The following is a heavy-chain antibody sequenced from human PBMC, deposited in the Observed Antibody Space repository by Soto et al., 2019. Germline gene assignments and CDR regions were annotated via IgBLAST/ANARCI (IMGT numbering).Heavy chain of an antibody. Sequence: GGSLRLSCAASGFTFSRYAMRWVRQAPGKGLEWVSAISGSGGSTYYADSVKGRFTISRDNSKNTLYLQMNSLRAEDTAVYYCAKDLPHTIFGVVIIRHYGMDVWGQGTTVTVSS. J-gene: IGHJ6*02. CDR3: AKDLPHTIFGVVIIRHYGMDV. CDR2: ISGSGGST. CDR1: GFTFSRYA. D-gene: IGHD3-3*01. V-gene: IGHV3-23*01.